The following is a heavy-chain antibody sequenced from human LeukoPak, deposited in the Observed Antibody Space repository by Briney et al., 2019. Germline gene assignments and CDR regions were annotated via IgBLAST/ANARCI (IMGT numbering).Heavy chain of an antibody. V-gene: IGHV4-61*02. CDR1: GGSISSGSYY. CDR3: AREGPNMVRGVIPKEAWGWFDP. Sequence: SETLSLTCSVSGGSISSGSYYWSWIRQPAGKGLEWIGRIYTRGSTNYNPSLKSRVTISVDTSKNQFSLKLTSVTAADPAVYYCAREGPNMVRGVIPKEAWGWFDPWGQGTLVTVSS. D-gene: IGHD3-10*01. CDR2: IYTRGST. J-gene: IGHJ5*02.